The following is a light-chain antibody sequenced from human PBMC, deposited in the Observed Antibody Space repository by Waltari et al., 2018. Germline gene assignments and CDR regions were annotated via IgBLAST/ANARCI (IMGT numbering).Light chain of an antibody. V-gene: IGKV1-6*01. CDR2: AAS. J-gene: IGKJ1*01. CDR1: EDIRND. CDR3: LQDYNYPRT. Sequence: GKREDIRNDLGWYQQKPGKAPKFLIYAASSLQTGVPSRFSGSGSGTDFTLTISSLQPEDFATYYCLQDYNYPRTFGQGTKVDIK.